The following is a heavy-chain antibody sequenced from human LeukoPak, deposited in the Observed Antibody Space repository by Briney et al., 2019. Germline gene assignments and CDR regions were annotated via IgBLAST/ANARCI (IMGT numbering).Heavy chain of an antibody. D-gene: IGHD2-2*01. CDR1: GFTFDDYA. J-gene: IGHJ6*03. CDR3: ARDGFSDVVVGNDPLSVKYMDV. V-gene: IGHV3-9*01. Sequence: PGGSLRLSCAASGFTFDDYAMHWVRQAPGKGLEWVSGISWNSGSIGYADSVKGRFTISRDNAKNSLYLQMNSLRSEDTAVYYCARDGFSDVVVGNDPLSVKYMDVWGKGTTVTVSS. CDR2: ISWNSGSI.